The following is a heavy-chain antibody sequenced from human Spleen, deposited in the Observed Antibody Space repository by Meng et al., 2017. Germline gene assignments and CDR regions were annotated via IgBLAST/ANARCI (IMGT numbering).Heavy chain of an antibody. CDR2: LGAHPGDT. V-gene: IGHV1-18*01. J-gene: IGHJ4*02. Sequence: QVQPVQSGPEVKQPGASLKVSCKASDYTFIGYGVCWVRQAPGQGLEWMAWLGAHPGDTSFAPKFLGRVTVTADTATATAYMELRSLRSDDTAVYYCAKGTPGRSYCDYWGLGTLVTVSS. D-gene: IGHD3-10*01. CDR3: AKGTPGRSYCDY. CDR1: DYTFIGYG.